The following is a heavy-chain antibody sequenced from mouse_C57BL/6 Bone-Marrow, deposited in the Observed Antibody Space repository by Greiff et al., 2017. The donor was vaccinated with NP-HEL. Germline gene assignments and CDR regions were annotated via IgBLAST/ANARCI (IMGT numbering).Heavy chain of an antibody. CDR1: GYSITSGYY. CDR3: ARAVTGGFAY. V-gene: IGHV3-6*01. Sequence: EVQLKESGPGLVKPSQSLSLTCSVTGYSITSGYYWNWIRQFPGNKLEWMGYISYDGSNNYNPSLKNRISIPRDTSKNQFFLKLNSVTTEDTATYYCARAVTGGFAYWGQGTLVTVSA. D-gene: IGHD4-1*01. J-gene: IGHJ3*01. CDR2: ISYDGSN.